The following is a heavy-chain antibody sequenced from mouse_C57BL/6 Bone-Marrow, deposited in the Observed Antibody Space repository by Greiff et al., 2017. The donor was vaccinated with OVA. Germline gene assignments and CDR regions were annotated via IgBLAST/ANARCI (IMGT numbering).Heavy chain of an antibody. V-gene: IGHV1-82*01. CDR2: IYPGDGDT. D-gene: IGHD3-2*02. CDR3: ASQRCYSAGYGVAY. J-gene: IGHJ3*01. CDR1: GYAFSSSW. Sequence: VKLQQSGPELVKPGASVKISCKASGYAFSSSWMNWVKQRPGKGLEWIGRIYPGDGDTNYNGKFKGKATLTADKSSSTAYMQHSSLTSEDSAVYFCASQRCYSAGYGVAYWGQGTLVTVSA.